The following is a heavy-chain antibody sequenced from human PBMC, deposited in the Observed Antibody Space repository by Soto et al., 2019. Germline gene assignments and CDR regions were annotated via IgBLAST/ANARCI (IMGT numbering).Heavy chain of an antibody. CDR3: AKDKDYSFAH. Sequence: PGGSLRLSCAGSVFTCRTYSMNGVRQAPGKGLECLSYFNDVSGTRSYADSVKGRFAIAGDKARNSLFLKMNSLRAEDPAVYYCAKDKDYSFAHWGQGTLVTVSS. CDR2: FNDVSGTR. D-gene: IGHD4-4*01. V-gene: IGHV3-48*01. J-gene: IGHJ4*02. CDR1: VFTCRTYS.